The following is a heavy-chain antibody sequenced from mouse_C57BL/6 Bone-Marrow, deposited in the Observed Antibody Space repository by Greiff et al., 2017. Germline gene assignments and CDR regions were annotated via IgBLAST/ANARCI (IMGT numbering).Heavy chain of an antibody. D-gene: IGHD2-4*01. V-gene: IGHV5-17*01. CDR3: ARHYYDYDKGFAF. CDR1: GFTFSDYG. J-gene: IGHJ3*01. CDR2: ISSGSSTI. Sequence: EVKLVESGGGLVKPGGSLKLSCAASGFTFSDYGMHWVRQAPEKGLEWVAYISSGSSTIYYADTVKGRFAISRDHAKNTLFLQMTSLWSEDTAMYYCARHYYDYDKGFAFWCQGTLVTVSA.